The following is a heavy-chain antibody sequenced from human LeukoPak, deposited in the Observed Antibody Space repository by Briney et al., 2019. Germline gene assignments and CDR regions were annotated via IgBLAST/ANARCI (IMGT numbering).Heavy chain of an antibody. V-gene: IGHV1-2*02. CDR1: GYTFIGYY. CDR3: ATSGLSIPDY. CDR2: INPNSGGT. Sequence: EASVKVSCKASGYTFIGYYIHWVRQAPGQGLEWMGWINPNSGGTNYAQNFQGRVTMTRDTSITTAYLELNSLKSDDTAVYYCATSGLSIPDYWGQGTLVTVSS. J-gene: IGHJ4*02. D-gene: IGHD4/OR15-4a*01.